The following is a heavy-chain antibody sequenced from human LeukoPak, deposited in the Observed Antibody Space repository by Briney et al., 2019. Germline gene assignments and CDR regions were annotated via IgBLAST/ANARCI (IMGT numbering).Heavy chain of an antibody. CDR1: GSSINSGYY. D-gene: IGHD3-3*01. CDR3: ARGPFGVVPTTYYFDY. Sequence: SETLSLTCGVSGSSINSGYYWGWIRQPPGKGLEWIGSFYHSGNTYYSPSLKGRVTISLGTSKNQLSLKLTSVTAADTAVYYCARGPFGVVPTTYYFDYWGQGTLVTVSS. CDR2: FYHSGNT. V-gene: IGHV4-38-2*01. J-gene: IGHJ4*02.